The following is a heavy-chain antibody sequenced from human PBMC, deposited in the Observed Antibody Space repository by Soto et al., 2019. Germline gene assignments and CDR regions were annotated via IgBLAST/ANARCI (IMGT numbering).Heavy chain of an antibody. Sequence: SETLSLTCAVYGGSFSGYYWSWIRQPPGKGLEWIGEINHSGSTNYNPSLKSRVTISVDKAKNQFSLKLSSVTAADTAVYYCARDVHSSGWYTGWFDPWGQGTLVTVSS. CDR1: GGSFSGYY. CDR3: ARDVHSSGWYTGWFDP. D-gene: IGHD6-19*01. J-gene: IGHJ5*02. CDR2: INHSGST. V-gene: IGHV4-34*01.